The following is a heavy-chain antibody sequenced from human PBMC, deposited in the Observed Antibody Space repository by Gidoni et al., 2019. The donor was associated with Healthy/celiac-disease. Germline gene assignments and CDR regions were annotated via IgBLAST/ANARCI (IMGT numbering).Heavy chain of an antibody. D-gene: IGHD6-19*01. V-gene: IGHV4-34*01. CDR3: ARGAAVAGRQYYYYYYGMDV. CDR1: GGSFSGYY. J-gene: IGHJ6*02. Sequence: QVQLQQWGAGLLKPSETLSLTCAVYGGSFSGYYWSWIRQPPGKGLEWIGEINHSGSTNYNPSLKSRVTISVDTSKNQFSLKLSSVTAADTAVYYCARGAAVAGRQYYYYYYGMDVWGQGTTVTVSS. CDR2: INHSGST.